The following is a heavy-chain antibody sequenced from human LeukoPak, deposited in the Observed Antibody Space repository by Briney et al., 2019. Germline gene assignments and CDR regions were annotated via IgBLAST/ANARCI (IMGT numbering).Heavy chain of an antibody. CDR1: GFTFSSYA. V-gene: IGHV3-23*01. Sequence: GGSLRLSCAASGFTFSSYAMSWVCQAPGKGLEWVSGISGSGDNTYYADSVKGRFTISRDNSKNTLYVQVNSLGTEDTAAYYCAKGSYYDSSGSFYFDYWGQGTLVTVSS. J-gene: IGHJ4*02. D-gene: IGHD3-22*01. CDR2: ISGSGDNT. CDR3: AKGSYYDSSGSFYFDY.